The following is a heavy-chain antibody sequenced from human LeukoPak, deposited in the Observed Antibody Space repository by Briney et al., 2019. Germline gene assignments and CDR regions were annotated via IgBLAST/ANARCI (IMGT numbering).Heavy chain of an antibody. CDR1: GYTFTSYG. CDR2: ISAYNGNT. Sequence: ASVKVSCKASGYTFTSYGISWVRQAAGQGLEWMGWISAYNGNTNYAQKLQGRVTMTTDTSTSTAYMELRSLRSDDTAVYYCARETEGYYYGSGSYSWFDPWGQGTLVTVSS. CDR3: ARETEGYYYGSGSYSWFDP. D-gene: IGHD3-10*01. J-gene: IGHJ5*02. V-gene: IGHV1-18*01.